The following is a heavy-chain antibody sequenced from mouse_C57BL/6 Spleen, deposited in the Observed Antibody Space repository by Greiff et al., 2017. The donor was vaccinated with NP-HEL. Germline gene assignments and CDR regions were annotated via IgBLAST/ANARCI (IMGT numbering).Heavy chain of an antibody. Sequence: EVKLQESGPELVKPGASVKIPCKASGYTFTDYNMDWVKQSHGKSLEWIGDINPNNGGTIYNQKFKGKATLTVDKSSSTAYMELRSLTSEDTAVYYCAREGDGNFLYFDYWGQGTTLTVSS. CDR1: GYTFTDYN. CDR2: INPNNGGT. CDR3: AREGDGNFLYFDY. D-gene: IGHD2-1*01. J-gene: IGHJ2*01. V-gene: IGHV1-18*01.